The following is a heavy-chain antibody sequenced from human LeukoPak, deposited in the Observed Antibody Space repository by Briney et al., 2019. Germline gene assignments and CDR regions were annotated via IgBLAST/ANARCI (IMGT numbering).Heavy chain of an antibody. CDR2: IYYSGST. Sequence: SETLSLTCTVSGGSMSSYYWSWIRQSPGKGLEWIGYIYYSGSTNYNPSLKSRVTISVDTSKNQFSLKLSSVTAADTAVYYCARATTGYSYGFQHWGQGTLVSVSS. CDR3: ARATTGYSYGFQH. CDR1: GGSMSSYY. D-gene: IGHD5-18*01. J-gene: IGHJ1*01. V-gene: IGHV4-59*01.